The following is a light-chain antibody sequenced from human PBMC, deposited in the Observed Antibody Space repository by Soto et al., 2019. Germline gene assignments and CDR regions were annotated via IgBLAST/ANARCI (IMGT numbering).Light chain of an antibody. V-gene: IGKV3-15*01. CDR3: QQYSNWPPIT. CDR1: QSVSIH. CDR2: DTS. J-gene: IGKJ5*01. Sequence: ESVLTQSPATLSLSPGERATISCGASQSVSIHLAWYQQKPGQAPRLLIYDTSTRATGIPARFSGSGSGTEFTLTISSLQSEDFAVYYCQQYSNWPPITLGQGTRLEIK.